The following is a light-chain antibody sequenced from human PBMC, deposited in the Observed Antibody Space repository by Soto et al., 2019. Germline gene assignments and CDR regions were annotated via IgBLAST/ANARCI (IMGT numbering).Light chain of an antibody. V-gene: IGKV2-28*01. CDR3: MQTQETPHT. CDR2: LAS. CDR1: QSLLHGNGYNF. Sequence: DFVMTQSPLSLPVTPGEPASISCRSSQSLLHGNGYNFLDWYLQKPGQSPQLLVYLASFRASGVPDRFSGSGSGTDFTLKISRVEAEDVGVYYCMQTQETPHTFGQGTKLEIK. J-gene: IGKJ2*01.